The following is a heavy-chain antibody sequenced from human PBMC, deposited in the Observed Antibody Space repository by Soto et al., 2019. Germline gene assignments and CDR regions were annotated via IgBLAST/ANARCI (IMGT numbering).Heavy chain of an antibody. CDR3: ARPATMTTVPHYFDY. CDR2: INAGNGNT. V-gene: IGHV1-3*01. CDR1: GYTFTSYA. Sequence: ASVKVSCKASGYTFTSYAMHWVRQAPGQRLEWMGWINAGNGNTKYSQKFQGRVTITRDTSASTAYMELSSQRSEDTAVYYCARPATMTTVPHYFDYWGQGTLVTVSS. D-gene: IGHD4-17*01. J-gene: IGHJ4*02.